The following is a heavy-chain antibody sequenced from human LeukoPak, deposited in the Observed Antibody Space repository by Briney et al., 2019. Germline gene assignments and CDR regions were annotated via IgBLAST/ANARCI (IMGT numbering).Heavy chain of an antibody. J-gene: IGHJ3*02. CDR2: ISRSSSYI. Sequence: GGSLRLSCAASGFTFSSYSMNWVRQAPGKGLEWVSSISRSSSYIYYADSVKGRFAISRDNAKLSLYLQMNSERAEDTAVYYCARDRGYGSGGNCYSDALDIGPQGTRLTVSS. D-gene: IGHD2-15*01. CDR3: ARDRGYGSGGNCYSDALDI. V-gene: IGHV3-21*01. CDR1: GFTFSSYS.